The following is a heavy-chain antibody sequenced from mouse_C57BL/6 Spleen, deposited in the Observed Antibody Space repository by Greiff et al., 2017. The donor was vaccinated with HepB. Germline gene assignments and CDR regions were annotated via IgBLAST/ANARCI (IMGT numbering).Heavy chain of an antibody. D-gene: IGHD1-1*01. CDR3: ARDDGSPYFDD. V-gene: IGHV1-64*01. CDR1: GYTFTSYW. CDR2: IHPNSGST. J-gene: IGHJ2*01. Sequence: VQLQQPGAELVKPGASVKLSCKASGYTFTSYWMHWVKQRPGQGLEWIGMIHPNSGSTNYNEKFKSKATLTVDKSSSTAYMQLSSLTSEDAAVYYCARDDGSPYFDDWGQGTTLTVSS.